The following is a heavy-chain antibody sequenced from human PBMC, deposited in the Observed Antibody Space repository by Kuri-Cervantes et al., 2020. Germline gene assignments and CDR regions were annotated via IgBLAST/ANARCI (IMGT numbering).Heavy chain of an antibody. CDR1: EFTFSNYS. Sequence: GGSLRLSCAASEFTFSNYSMNWVRQAPGKGLEWVSSISSSSSYIYYADSVKGRFTISRDNAKNSLYLQMNSLRAEDTALYYCAKDVDTAVWTEGHPGFDYWGQGTLVTVSS. V-gene: IGHV3-21*04. CDR3: AKDVDTAVWTEGHPGFDY. CDR2: ISSSSSYI. D-gene: IGHD5-18*01. J-gene: IGHJ4*02.